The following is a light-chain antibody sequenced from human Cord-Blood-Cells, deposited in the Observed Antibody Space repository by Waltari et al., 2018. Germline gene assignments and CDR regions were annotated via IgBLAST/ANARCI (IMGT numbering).Light chain of an antibody. V-gene: IGLV2-14*01. CDR3: SSYTSSSTLYVV. Sequence: QSALTQPASVSGSPGQSITISCTGTSSAVGGSNYVSWYQQHPGKAPKLMIYDVSNRPSGVSNRFSGSKSGNTASLTISGLQAEDEADYYCSSYTSSSTLYVVFGGGTKLTVL. J-gene: IGLJ2*01. CDR1: SSAVGGSNY. CDR2: DVS.